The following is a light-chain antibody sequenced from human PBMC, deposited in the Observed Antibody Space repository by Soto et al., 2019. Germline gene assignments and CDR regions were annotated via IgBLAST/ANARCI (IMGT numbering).Light chain of an antibody. CDR1: SGHSSYI. CDR2: LEGSGSY. J-gene: IGLJ3*02. Sequence: QYALTQSSSASASLGSSVKLTCTLSSGHSSYIIAWHQQQPGKAPRYLMKLEGSGSYNKGSRVPDRFSGSSAGADRYLTISNHQFEDKGDYYCDTWDSNTHNGVFGGGTKRTVL. V-gene: IGLV4-60*02. CDR3: DTWDSNTHNGV.